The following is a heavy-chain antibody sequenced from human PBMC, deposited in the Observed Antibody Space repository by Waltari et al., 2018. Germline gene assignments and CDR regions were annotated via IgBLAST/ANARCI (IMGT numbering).Heavy chain of an antibody. D-gene: IGHD2-2*01. J-gene: IGHJ4*02. CDR3: ARASGDVVDLNPFDY. V-gene: IGHV1-69*05. CDR2: ILPIFGTA. CDR1: GGTFSSYA. Sequence: QVQLVQSGAEVKKPGSSVKVSCKASGGTFSSYAISWVRQAPGQGLEWMGGILPIFGTANYAQTFQGRVTITMDESTSTAYMELSSLRAEDTAVYYCARASGDVVDLNPFDYWGQGTLVTVSS.